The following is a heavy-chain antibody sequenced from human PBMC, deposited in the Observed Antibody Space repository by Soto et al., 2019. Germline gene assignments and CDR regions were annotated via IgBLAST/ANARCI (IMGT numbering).Heavy chain of an antibody. Sequence: EVQLVESGGGLVQPGGSLRLSCAASGFTFSSYSMNWVRQAPGKGLEWVSYISSSSSTIYYADSVKGRFTISRDNAKNTLYLQMNSLRDEDTAVYYCAGDTAYYDSSGYWDYWGQGTLVTVSS. CDR3: AGDTAYYDSSGYWDY. J-gene: IGHJ4*02. CDR1: GFTFSSYS. D-gene: IGHD3-22*01. CDR2: ISSSSSTI. V-gene: IGHV3-48*02.